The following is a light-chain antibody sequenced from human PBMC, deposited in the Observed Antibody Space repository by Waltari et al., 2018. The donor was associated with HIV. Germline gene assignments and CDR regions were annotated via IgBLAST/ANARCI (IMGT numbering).Light chain of an antibody. J-gene: IGKJ1*01. CDR3: QHYSNWPPWT. CDR2: GAS. V-gene: IGKV3-15*01. CDR1: QSVGTN. Sequence: EILMTRFPDTLSVSPGERVTLSCRASQSVGTNLAWYQQKPGQAPRLLIYGASFTATDISDRFSGSGSGTDFTLTINSLQSEDFAVYYCQHYSNWPPWTFGPGTRVEMK.